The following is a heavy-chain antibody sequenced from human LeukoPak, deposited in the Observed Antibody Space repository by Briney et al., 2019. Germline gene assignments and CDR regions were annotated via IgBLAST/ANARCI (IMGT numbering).Heavy chain of an antibody. CDR1: GGSISSYF. Sequence: LETLSLTCSVSGGSISSYFWSWIRQAPGKGLEWVGYALYTGSTEYNPALKSRVTISLDTSNNQFSLRLSSVTAADTAVYYCARDNGYSYGIDYWGQGRLVTVSS. V-gene: IGHV4-59*01. J-gene: IGHJ4*02. D-gene: IGHD5-18*01. CDR2: ALYTGST. CDR3: ARDNGYSYGIDY.